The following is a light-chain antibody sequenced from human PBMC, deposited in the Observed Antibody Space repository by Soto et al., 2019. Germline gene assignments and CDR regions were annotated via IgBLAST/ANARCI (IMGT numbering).Light chain of an antibody. Sequence: DVVMTQSPLSLPVTPGQPASISCRSSQSLEYRDGNIDLNWFHQRPGQSPRRLIYKVSNRDSGVPDRFSGSGSDTDFTLKISRVEADDVGVYYCMQGSNWPLTFGGGTKVEIK. J-gene: IGKJ4*01. CDR2: KVS. CDR1: QSLEYRDGNID. V-gene: IGKV2-30*01. CDR3: MQGSNWPLT.